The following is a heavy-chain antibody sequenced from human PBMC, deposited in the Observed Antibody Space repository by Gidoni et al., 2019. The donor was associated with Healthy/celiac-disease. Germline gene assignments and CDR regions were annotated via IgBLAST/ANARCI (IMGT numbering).Heavy chain of an antibody. CDR3: ARLRGYSYGAFDY. CDR1: GGSISSYY. Sequence: QVQLQESGPGLVKPSGTLSLTCTVSGGSISSYYWSWIRQPPGKGLEWIGYIYYSGSTNYNPSLKSRVTISVDTSKNQFSLKLSSVTAADTAVYYCARLRGYSYGAFDYWGQGTLVTVSS. D-gene: IGHD5-18*01. J-gene: IGHJ4*02. V-gene: IGHV4-59*08. CDR2: IYYSGST.